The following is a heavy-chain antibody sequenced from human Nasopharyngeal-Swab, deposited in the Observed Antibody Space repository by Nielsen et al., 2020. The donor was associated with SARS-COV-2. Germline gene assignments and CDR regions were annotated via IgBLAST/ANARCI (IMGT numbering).Heavy chain of an antibody. V-gene: IGHV4-39*07. CDR3: ASAYYYDRYFDH. CDR2: IYYSGST. Sequence: SETLSLTCTVSGGSISSSSYYWGWIRQPPGKGLEWIGSIYYSGSTYYNPSLKSRVTISVDTSKNQFSLKLSSVTAADTAVYYCASAYYYDRYFDHWGQGTLVTVSS. J-gene: IGHJ4*02. D-gene: IGHD3-22*01. CDR1: GGSISSSSYY.